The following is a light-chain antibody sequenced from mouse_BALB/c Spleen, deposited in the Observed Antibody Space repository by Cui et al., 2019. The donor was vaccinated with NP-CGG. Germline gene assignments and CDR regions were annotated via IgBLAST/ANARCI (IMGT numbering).Light chain of an antibody. V-gene: IGLV1*01. CDR2: GTN. CDR1: TGAVITSNY. Sequence: QAVVTQESALTTSPGETVTLTCRSSTGAVITSNYANWVQEKPDHLFTGLIGGTNNRAPGVPARFSGSLIGAKAALTITGAQTEDEAIYFCALWYSNHWVFGGGTKLTVL. J-gene: IGLJ1*01. CDR3: ALWYSNHWV.